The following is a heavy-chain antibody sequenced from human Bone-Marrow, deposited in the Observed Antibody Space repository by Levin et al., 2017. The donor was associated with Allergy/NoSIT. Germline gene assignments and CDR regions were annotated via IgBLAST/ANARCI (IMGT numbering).Heavy chain of an antibody. V-gene: IGHV3-11*06. CDR1: GFTFRDHY. CDR3: ARGTITGWGYYFDY. CDR2: ISSSSHIT. D-gene: IGHD6-19*01. J-gene: IGHJ4*02. Sequence: LGESLKISCGTSGFTFRDHYMSWVRQAPGKGLEWISYISSSSHITHYADSVRGRFTISRDNDDDSLYLQLNSLRVEDTGVYFCARGTITGWGYYFDYWGQGTLVTVSS.